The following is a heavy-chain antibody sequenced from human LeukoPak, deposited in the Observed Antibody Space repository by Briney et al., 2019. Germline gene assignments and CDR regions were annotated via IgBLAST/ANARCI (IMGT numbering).Heavy chain of an antibody. D-gene: IGHD2-21*01. CDR1: GDPISNYY. CDR2: IYSRGST. CDR3: ARLESDCAFDS. V-gene: IGHV4-59*07. Sequence: SDTLSLTCTVSGDPISNYYWTWVRQPPGKGLEWIGYIYSRGSTNYNPSLKSRVTISLDTSKNQFSLKLSSVTAADTAVYYCARLESDCAFDSWGQGTLVTVSS. J-gene: IGHJ4*02.